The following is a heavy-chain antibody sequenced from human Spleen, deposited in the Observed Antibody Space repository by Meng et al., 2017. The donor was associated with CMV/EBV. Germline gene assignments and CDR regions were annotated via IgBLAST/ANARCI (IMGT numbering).Heavy chain of an antibody. J-gene: IGHJ4*02. CDR2: IDDSGST. CDR1: GGSLGGYY. D-gene: IGHD3-16*01. CDR3: ARDLWFDY. V-gene: IGHV4-34*01. Sequence: RSLTCAVYGGSLGGYYWSWIRQPSGKGLEWIGEIDDSGSTKYNPSLKSRVTISVDTSKNQFSLKLSYVTAADTAVYYCARDLWFDYWGQGTLVTVSS.